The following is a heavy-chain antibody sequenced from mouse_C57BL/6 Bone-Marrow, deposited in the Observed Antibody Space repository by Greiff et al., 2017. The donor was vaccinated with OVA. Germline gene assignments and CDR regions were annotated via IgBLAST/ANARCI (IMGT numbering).Heavy chain of an antibody. Sequence: QVHVKQSGPELVKPGASVKISCKASGYAFSSSWMNWVKQRPGKGLEWIGRIYPGDGDTNYNGKFKGKATLTADKSSSTAYMQLSSLTSEDSAVYFCAMRGHYYGSSYRYFDVWGTGTTVTVSS. CDR1: GYAFSSSW. J-gene: IGHJ1*03. CDR2: IYPGDGDT. CDR3: AMRGHYYGSSYRYFDV. V-gene: IGHV1-82*01. D-gene: IGHD1-1*01.